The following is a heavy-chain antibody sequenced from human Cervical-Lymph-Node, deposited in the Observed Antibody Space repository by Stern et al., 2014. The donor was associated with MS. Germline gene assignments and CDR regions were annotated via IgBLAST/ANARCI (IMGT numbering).Heavy chain of an antibody. D-gene: IGHD2/OR15-2a*01. CDR3: ARERQQYCNSEGCSYWYFDL. CDR2: IYHRGAS. V-gene: IGHV4-4*02. J-gene: IGHJ2*01. CDR1: GGSVSSTNW. Sequence: QLQLQESGPGLVKPSGTLSLTCAVSGGSVSSTNWWSWVRQSPGKGLEWIGNIYHRGASTYRPSLRSRVSISLDNSKNHLSLHLTSVTAADTAVYYCARERQQYCNSEGCSYWYFDLWGRGTLVTVSS.